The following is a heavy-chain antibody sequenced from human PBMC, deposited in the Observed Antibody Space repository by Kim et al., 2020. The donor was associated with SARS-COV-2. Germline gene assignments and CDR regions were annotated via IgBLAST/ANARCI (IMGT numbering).Heavy chain of an antibody. V-gene: IGHV4-4*02. Sequence: TNYTPSLTSRVTISVDKSKNQFSLKLSSVTAADTAVYYCARVRVWGEVDPWGQGTLVTVSS. J-gene: IGHJ5*02. CDR3: ARVRVWGEVDP. D-gene: IGHD3-16*01. CDR2: T.